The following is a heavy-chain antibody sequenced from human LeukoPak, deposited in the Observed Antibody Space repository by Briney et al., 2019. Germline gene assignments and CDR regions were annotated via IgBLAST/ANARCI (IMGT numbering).Heavy chain of an antibody. CDR3: ARGAAYCGGDCYYY. CDR2: IIPIFGTA. CDR1: GGTFSSYA. Sequence: SVKVSCKASGGTFSSYAISWVRQAPGQGLEWMGGIIPIFGTASYAQKFQGGVTITTDESTSTAYMELSSLRSEDTAVYYCARGAAYCGGDCYYYWGQGTLVTVSS. D-gene: IGHD2-21*01. V-gene: IGHV1-69*05. J-gene: IGHJ4*02.